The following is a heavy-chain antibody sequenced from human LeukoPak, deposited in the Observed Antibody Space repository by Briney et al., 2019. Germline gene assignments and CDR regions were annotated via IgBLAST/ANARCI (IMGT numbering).Heavy chain of an antibody. CDR1: GFTFSSYG. CDR2: IWYDGSNK. CDR3: AKDYADTAMVVPPDY. D-gene: IGHD5-18*01. Sequence: GGSLRLSXAASGFTFSSYGMHWVRQAPGKGLEWVAVIWYDGSNKYYADSVKGRFTISRDNSKNTLYLQMNSLRAEDTAVYYCAKDYADTAMVVPPDYWGQRTLVTVSS. J-gene: IGHJ4*02. V-gene: IGHV3-33*06.